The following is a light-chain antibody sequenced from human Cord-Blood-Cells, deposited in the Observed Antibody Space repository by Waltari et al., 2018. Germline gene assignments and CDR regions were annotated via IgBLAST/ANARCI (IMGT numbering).Light chain of an antibody. CDR1: QSVSSN. CDR2: GAS. Sequence: EIVMTQSPATLSVSPGERATLSSSASQSVSSNLAWYQQKPGQPPMLLIDGASTRATGIPARFSGGASGTEFTLTISSLQSEDFAVYYRQQYNNWPAGSFGQGTKLEIK. J-gene: IGKJ2*03. V-gene: IGKV3-15*01. CDR3: QQYNNWPAGS.